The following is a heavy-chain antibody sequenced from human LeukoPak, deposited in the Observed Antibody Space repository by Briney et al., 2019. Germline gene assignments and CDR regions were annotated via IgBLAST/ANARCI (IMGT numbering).Heavy chain of an antibody. CDR3: AATRDGYNREIDY. V-gene: IGHV1-2*02. J-gene: IGHJ4*02. CDR2: INPNSGGT. D-gene: IGHD5-24*01. CDR1: GYTFTGYY. Sequence: GASVKVSCKASGYTFTGYYMHWVRQAPGQGLEWMGWINPNSGGTNYAQKFQGRVTITRDMSTSTAYMELSSLRSEDTAVYYCAATRDGYNREIDYWGQGTLVTVSS.